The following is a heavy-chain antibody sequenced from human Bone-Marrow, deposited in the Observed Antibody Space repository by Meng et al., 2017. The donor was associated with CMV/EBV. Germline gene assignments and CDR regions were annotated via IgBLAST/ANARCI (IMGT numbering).Heavy chain of an antibody. J-gene: IGHJ4*02. CDR3: AREQWELLGAFDF. V-gene: IGHV4-30-4*08. CDR1: GGSISSDDYY. D-gene: IGHD1-26*01. CDR2: IYYSAST. Sequence: LRLSCTVSGGSISSDDYYWSWIRQPPGKGLEWIGYIYYSASTYYDLYLRSRVTISVDKSKSQFSLNVYSVTAADTAVYYCAREQWELLGAFDFWGQGILVNVSS.